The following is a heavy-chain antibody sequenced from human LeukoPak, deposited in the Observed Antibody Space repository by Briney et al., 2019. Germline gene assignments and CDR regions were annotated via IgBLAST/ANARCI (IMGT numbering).Heavy chain of an antibody. CDR1: GFTFSRYW. CDR2: INQDGSEE. Sequence: GGSLRLSCAAPGFTFSRYWMSWVRQAPGKGLEWVANINQDGSEEYYVDSVKGRFTISRDNAKNSLYLQMNSLRAEDTAVYYCARRDGYNSYYFDYWGQGTLVTVSS. D-gene: IGHD5-24*01. CDR3: ARRDGYNSYYFDY. V-gene: IGHV3-7*05. J-gene: IGHJ4*02.